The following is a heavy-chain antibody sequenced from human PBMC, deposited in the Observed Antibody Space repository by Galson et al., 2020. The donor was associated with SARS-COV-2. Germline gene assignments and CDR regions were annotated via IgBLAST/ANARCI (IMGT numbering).Heavy chain of an antibody. CDR3: AKDREADYDPWTPTSYAFDF. D-gene: IGHD3-3*01. J-gene: IGHJ3*01. CDR1: GFAFNSHA. CDR2: IVGGDDSP. V-gene: IGHV3-23*01. Sequence: GGSLRLSCEASGFAFNSHAMSWVRQAPGKGLEWVSTIVGGDDSPYYADSVKGRFTISRDTSRKTLYLQMNSLRGEDTAVYYCAKDREADYDPWTPTSYAFDFWGQGTTVSVSS.